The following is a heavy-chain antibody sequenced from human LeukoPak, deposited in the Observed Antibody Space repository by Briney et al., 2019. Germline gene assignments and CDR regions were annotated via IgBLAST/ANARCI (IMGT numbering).Heavy chain of an antibody. Sequence: GASVKVSCKVSGYTFTSYYMHWVRQAPGQGLEWMGIINPSGGSTSYAQKFQGRVTMTRDTSTSTVYMELSSLRSEDTAVYYCARDAVIAAAGRGLDYWGQGTLVTVSS. D-gene: IGHD6-13*01. CDR2: INPSGGST. CDR1: GYTFTSYY. V-gene: IGHV1-46*01. CDR3: ARDAVIAAAGRGLDY. J-gene: IGHJ4*02.